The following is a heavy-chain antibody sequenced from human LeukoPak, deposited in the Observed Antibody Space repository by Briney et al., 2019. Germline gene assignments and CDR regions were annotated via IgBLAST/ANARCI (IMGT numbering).Heavy chain of an antibody. CDR3: ARGWIQLWLRLHYFDY. CDR2: INHSGST. D-gene: IGHD5-18*01. Sequence: KTSETLSLTCAVYGGSFSGYYWSWIRQPPGKGLEWIGEINHSGSTNYNPSLKSRVTISVDTSKNQFSLKLSSVTAADTAVYHCARGWIQLWLRLHYFDYWGQGTLVTVSS. J-gene: IGHJ4*02. V-gene: IGHV4-34*01. CDR1: GGSFSGYY.